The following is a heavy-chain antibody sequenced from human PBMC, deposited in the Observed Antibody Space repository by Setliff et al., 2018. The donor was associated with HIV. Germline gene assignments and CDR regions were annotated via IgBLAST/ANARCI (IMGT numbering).Heavy chain of an antibody. CDR1: GFTFSSYW. D-gene: IGHD3-16*01. CDR2: IKSDGSIT. J-gene: IGHJ4*02. Sequence: VGSLRLSCAASGFTFSSYWMQWVRQAPGKGLVWVSRIKSDGSITNYADSVKGRFTISRDDAKNTVYLQMNSLRADDTAVYYCARGEVWGTPTAGDFWGQGTLVTVSS. V-gene: IGHV3-74*01. CDR3: ARGEVWGTPTAGDF.